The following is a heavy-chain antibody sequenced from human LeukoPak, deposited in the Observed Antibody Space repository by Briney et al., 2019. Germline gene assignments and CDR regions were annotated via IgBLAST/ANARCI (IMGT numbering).Heavy chain of an antibody. J-gene: IGHJ4*02. V-gene: IGHV3-48*04. CDR1: GFTFSSYS. Sequence: GGSLRLSCAASGFTFSSYSMNWVRQAPGKGPEWISYISPSSDTIKYADSVRGRFTISRDNAKNSLYLQVNSLRAEDTAVYYCAKDGGFSSGYGPPYFDYWGQGNLVTVSS. CDR2: ISPSSDTI. CDR3: AKDGGFSSGYGPPYFDY. D-gene: IGHD3-3*01.